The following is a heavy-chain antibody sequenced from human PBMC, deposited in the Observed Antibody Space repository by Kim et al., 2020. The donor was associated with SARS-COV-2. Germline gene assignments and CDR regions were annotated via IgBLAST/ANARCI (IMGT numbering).Heavy chain of an antibody. CDR3: VTRNYYNSGSYYEGAPFDF. CDR1: GFTFSNYA. J-gene: IGHJ4*02. D-gene: IGHD3-10*01. CDR2: ISSDGGST. V-gene: IGHV3-64*05. Sequence: GGSLRLSCSASGFTFSNYAMHWVRQAPGKGLEYVSAISSDGGSTYYADSVKGRFTISRDNSKNMLYVQMSSLRVEDTAIYYCVTRNYYNSGSYYEGAPFDFRGQGTLVTVSS.